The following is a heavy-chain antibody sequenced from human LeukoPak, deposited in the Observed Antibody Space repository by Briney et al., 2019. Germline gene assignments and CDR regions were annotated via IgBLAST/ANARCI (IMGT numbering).Heavy chain of an antibody. V-gene: IGHV1-46*01. J-gene: IGHJ3*02. Sequence: ASVKVSCKASGGTFSSYAISWVRQAPGQGLEWMGIINPSGGSTSYAQKFQGRVTMTRDTSTSTVYMELSSLRSEDTAVYYCARDPALAPRDDAFDIWGQGTMVTVSS. CDR1: GGTFSSYA. CDR2: INPSGGST. D-gene: IGHD2-2*01. CDR3: ARDPALAPRDDAFDI.